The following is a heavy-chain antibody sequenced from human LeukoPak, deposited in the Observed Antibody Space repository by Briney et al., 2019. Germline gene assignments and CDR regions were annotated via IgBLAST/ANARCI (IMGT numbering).Heavy chain of an antibody. CDR3: AKALDGWSLAYFDY. CDR2: TSYDGSNK. CDR1: GFTFSSYG. J-gene: IGHJ4*02. V-gene: IGHV3-30*18. Sequence: GRSLRLSCAASGFTFSSYGMHWVRQAPGKGLEWVAVTSYDGSNKYYADSVKGRFTISRDNSKNTLYLQMNSLRAEDTAVYYCAKALDGWSLAYFDYWGQGTLVTVSS. D-gene: IGHD2-21*01.